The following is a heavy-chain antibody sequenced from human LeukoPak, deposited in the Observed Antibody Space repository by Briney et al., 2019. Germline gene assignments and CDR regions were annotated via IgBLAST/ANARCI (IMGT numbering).Heavy chain of an antibody. V-gene: IGHV1-18*01. CDR2: ISAYNGNT. Sequence: GASVKVSCTASGYTFTSYGISWVRQAPGQGLEWVGWISAYNGNTNYAQKLQGRVTMTTDTSTSTAYMELRSLRSDDTAVYYCARLRGELLALYYFDYWGQGTLVTVSS. CDR1: GYTFTSYG. CDR3: ARLRGELLALYYFDY. J-gene: IGHJ4*02. D-gene: IGHD1-26*01.